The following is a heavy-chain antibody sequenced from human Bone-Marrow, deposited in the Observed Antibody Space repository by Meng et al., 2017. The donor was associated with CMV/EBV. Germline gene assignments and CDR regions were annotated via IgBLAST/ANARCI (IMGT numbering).Heavy chain of an antibody. CDR3: VRGGRTGYYYGLEV. V-gene: IGHV3-69-1*01. CDR2: INSSYHI. Sequence: GGSLRLSCAASGFTFSDYTMNWVRQAPGKGLEWVSCINSSYHIFYADSVKGRFTISRDNARKALYLQMNSLGVEDTAVYYCVRGGRTGYYYGLEVWGQGTTVTVSS. D-gene: IGHD7-27*01. CDR1: GFTFSDYT. J-gene: IGHJ6*02.